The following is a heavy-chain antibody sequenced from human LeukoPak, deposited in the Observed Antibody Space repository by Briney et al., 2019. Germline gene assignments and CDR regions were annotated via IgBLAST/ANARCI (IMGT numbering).Heavy chain of an antibody. CDR1: GFTFSSYS. J-gene: IGHJ4*02. CDR2: ISSSSSYI. V-gene: IGHV3-21*01. Sequence: PGGSLRLSCAASGFTFSSYSMNWVRQAPGKGLEWVSSISSSSSYIYYADSVKGRFTISRDNAKNSLYLQMNSLRAEDTAVYYCARGFVVRAKKIVGAPKAIDYWGQGTLVTVSS. D-gene: IGHD1-26*01. CDR3: ARGFVVRAKKIVGAPKAIDY.